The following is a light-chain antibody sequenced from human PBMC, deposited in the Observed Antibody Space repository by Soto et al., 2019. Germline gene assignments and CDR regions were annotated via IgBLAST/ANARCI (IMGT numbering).Light chain of an antibody. CDR1: QNIYNS. V-gene: IGKV1-5*01. CDR3: QQHNGYSERM. Sequence: DIQMTQSPSSLSASLGDRVTITCRTSQNIYNSLNWYQQKAGRAPKLLIYGASSLASGVPSRFSGSGSGTEFTLTISSLQPDDFATYYCQQHNGYSERMFGQGTKVDIK. CDR2: GAS. J-gene: IGKJ1*01.